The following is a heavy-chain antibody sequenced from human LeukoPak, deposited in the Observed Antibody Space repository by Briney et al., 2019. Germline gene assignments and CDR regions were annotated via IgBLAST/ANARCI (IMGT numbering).Heavy chain of an antibody. CDR3: ASRRPGYSYGWYYFDY. J-gene: IGHJ4*02. D-gene: IGHD5-18*01. CDR1: GYSISSGYY. V-gene: IGHV4-38-2*01. CDR2: IYHSGST. Sequence: SETLSLTCAVSGYSISSGYYWGWIRQPPGKGLEWIGSIYHSGSTYYNPSLKSRVTISVGTSKNQFSLKLSPVTAADTAVYYCASRRPGYSYGWYYFDYWGQGTLVTVSS.